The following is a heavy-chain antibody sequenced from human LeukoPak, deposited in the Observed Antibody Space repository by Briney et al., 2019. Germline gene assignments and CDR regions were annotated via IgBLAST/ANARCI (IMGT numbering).Heavy chain of an antibody. CDR2: IYYSGST. CDR3: ARSSRILITMITGNAFDI. Sequence: SETLSLTCTVSGGSISSYYWSWIRQPPGKGLEWIGYIYYSGSTNYNPSLKSRVTISVDTSKNQFSLKLSSVTAADTAVYYCARSSRILITMITGNAFDIWGQGTMVTVSS. J-gene: IGHJ3*02. V-gene: IGHV4-59*01. CDR1: GGSISSYY. D-gene: IGHD3-22*01.